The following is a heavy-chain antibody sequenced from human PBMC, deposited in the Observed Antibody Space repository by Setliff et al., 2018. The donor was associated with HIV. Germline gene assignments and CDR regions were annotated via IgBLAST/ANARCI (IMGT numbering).Heavy chain of an antibody. D-gene: IGHD1-26*01. V-gene: IGHV3-48*01. CDR2: IYPDSNNI. CDR1: GFTFSDYP. CDR3: ASESGSYHWFES. J-gene: IGHJ5*01. Sequence: GGSLRLSCAASGFTFSDYPMNWVRQAPGKGLEWVSHIYPDSNNIDYTDSVKGRFTISRDNAKNSLYLQMNSLRAEDAAVYYCASESGSYHWFESWGQGTLVTVSS.